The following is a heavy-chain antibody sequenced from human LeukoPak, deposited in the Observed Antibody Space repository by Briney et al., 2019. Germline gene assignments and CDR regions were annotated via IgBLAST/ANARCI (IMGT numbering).Heavy chain of an antibody. J-gene: IGHJ4*02. D-gene: IGHD6-19*01. Sequence: GGSLRLSCAASGFTFSIYAMSWVRQAPGKGLQWVSGISGSGGSTYYADSAKGRFTISRDNSKNTLYLQMNSLRVEDTAVYYCAKEAQSSGWYEDYWGQGTLVTVSS. CDR2: ISGSGGST. CDR3: AKEAQSSGWYEDY. CDR1: GFTFSIYA. V-gene: IGHV3-23*01.